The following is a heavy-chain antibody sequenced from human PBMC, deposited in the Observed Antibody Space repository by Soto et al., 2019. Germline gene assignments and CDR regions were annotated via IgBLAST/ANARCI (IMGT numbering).Heavy chain of an antibody. CDR1: GGTFSSYA. CDR2: IIPIFGTA. Sequence: QVQLVQSGAEVKKPGSSVKVSCKASGGTFSSYAISWVRQAPGQGLEWMGGIIPIFGTANYAQKFQGRVTITADESTSTAYMERSSLRSEDTAVYYCARGVHYGSGVGVLFDPWGQGTLVTVSS. J-gene: IGHJ5*02. CDR3: ARGVHYGSGVGVLFDP. V-gene: IGHV1-69*01. D-gene: IGHD3-10*01.